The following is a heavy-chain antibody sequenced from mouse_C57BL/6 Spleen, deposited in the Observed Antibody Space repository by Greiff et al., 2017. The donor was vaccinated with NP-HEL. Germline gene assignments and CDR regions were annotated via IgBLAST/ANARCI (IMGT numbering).Heavy chain of an antibody. D-gene: IGHD2-5*01. J-gene: IGHJ2*01. CDR3: ARRAYYSNYASGLDY. CDR2: INPNNGGT. V-gene: IGHV1-22*01. Sequence: VQLKQSGPELVKPGASVKMSCKASGYTFTDYNMHWVKQSHGKSLEWIGYINPNNGGTSYNQKFKGKATLTVNKSSSTAYMELRSLTSEDSAVYYCARRAYYSNYASGLDYWGQGTTLTVSS. CDR1: GYTFTDYN.